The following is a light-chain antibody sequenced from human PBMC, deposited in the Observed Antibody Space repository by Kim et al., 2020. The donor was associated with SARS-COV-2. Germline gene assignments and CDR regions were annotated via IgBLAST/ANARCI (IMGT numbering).Light chain of an antibody. CDR3: CSYAGSFTYV. CDR2: EVT. J-gene: IGLJ1*01. CDR1: NSDVGTYNL. Sequence: GQSITISCSGTNSDVGTYNLVSWYQQHPNKAPKPVIYEVTERPSGVSNRFSGSKSGNTASLTISGLQAEDEADYYCCSYAGSFTYVFGTGTKVTVL. V-gene: IGLV2-23*02.